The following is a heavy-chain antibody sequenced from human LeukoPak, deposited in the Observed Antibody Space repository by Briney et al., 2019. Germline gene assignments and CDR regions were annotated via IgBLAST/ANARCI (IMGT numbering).Heavy chain of an antibody. D-gene: IGHD1-26*01. CDR1: GVSISSSSYY. CDR3: ARPAPRSGSYYAYFDY. V-gene: IGHV4-39*01. CDR2: IYYSGST. Sequence: SETLSLTCTVSGVSISSSSYYWGWIRQPPGKGLEWIGSIYYSGSTYYNPSLKSRVTISVDTSKNQFSLKLSSVTAADTAVYYCARPAPRSGSYYAYFDYWGQGTLVTVSS. J-gene: IGHJ4*02.